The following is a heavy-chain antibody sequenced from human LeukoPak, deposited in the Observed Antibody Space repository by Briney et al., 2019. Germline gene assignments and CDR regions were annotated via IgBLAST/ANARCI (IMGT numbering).Heavy chain of an antibody. CDR3: ATVTRGYSYGYYFDY. CDR1: GYTLTELS. CDR2: FDPEDGET. V-gene: IGHV1-24*01. Sequence: ASVKVSCKVSGYTLTELSVHWVRQAPGKGLEWMGGFDPEDGETIYAQKFQGRVTMTEDTSTDTAYMELSSLRSEDTAVYYCATVTRGYSYGYYFDYWGQGTLVTVSS. D-gene: IGHD5-18*01. J-gene: IGHJ4*02.